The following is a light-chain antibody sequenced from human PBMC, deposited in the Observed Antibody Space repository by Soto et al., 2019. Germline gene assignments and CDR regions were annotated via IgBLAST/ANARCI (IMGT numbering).Light chain of an antibody. J-gene: IGKJ1*01. CDR2: DAS. CDR3: QQYNDWPKM. CDR1: QSVSSS. Sequence: EIVLTQSPGTLSLSPGERATLSCRASQSVSSSFLAWYQQKPGQAPRLLIYDASNRATGIPARFSGSGSGTEFTLTISSLQSEDFAVYYCQQYNDWPKMFGQGTKV. V-gene: IGKV3D-15*01.